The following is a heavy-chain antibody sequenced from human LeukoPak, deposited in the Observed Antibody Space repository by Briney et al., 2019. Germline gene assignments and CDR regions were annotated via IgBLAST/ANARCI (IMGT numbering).Heavy chain of an antibody. CDR3: AREYGGPMGPLWDY. CDR2: ISAYNGNT. CDR1: GFTFTSYG. Sequence: ASVKVSCKASGFTFTSYGISWVRQAPGQGLEWMGWISAYNGNTNYAQKLQGRVTMTTDTSTSTAYMELRSLRSDDTAVYYCAREYGGPMGPLWDYWGQGTLVTVSS. V-gene: IGHV1-18*01. J-gene: IGHJ4*02. D-gene: IGHD5-12*01.